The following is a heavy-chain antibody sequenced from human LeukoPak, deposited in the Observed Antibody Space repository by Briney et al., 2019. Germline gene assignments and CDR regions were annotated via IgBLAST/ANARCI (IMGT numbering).Heavy chain of an antibody. CDR3: ARDLGAITGFDY. J-gene: IGHJ4*02. CDR1: GGTFSSYA. V-gene: IGHV1-69*04. D-gene: IGHD3-10*01. CDR2: IIPILGIA. Sequence: SVKVSCKASGGTFSSYAISWVRQAPGQGLEWMGRIIPILGIANYAQKFQGRVTITADKSTSTAYMELSSLRSEDTAVYYCARDLGAITGFDYWGQGTLVTVSS.